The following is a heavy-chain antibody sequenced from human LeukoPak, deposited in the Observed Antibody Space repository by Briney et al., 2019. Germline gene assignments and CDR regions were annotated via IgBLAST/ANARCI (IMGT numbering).Heavy chain of an antibody. CDR2: IIPIFGTT. CDR3: ARGGHNYGYFYFDY. D-gene: IGHD5-18*01. CDR1: GGTFSSYA. V-gene: IGHV1-69*05. J-gene: IGHJ4*02. Sequence: SVKVSCKASGGTFSSYAISWVRQAPGQGLEWMGRIIPIFGTTNYAQKFQGRVTITTDESTSTVYMELSSPRSEDTAVYYCARGGHNYGYFYFDYWGQGTLVTVSS.